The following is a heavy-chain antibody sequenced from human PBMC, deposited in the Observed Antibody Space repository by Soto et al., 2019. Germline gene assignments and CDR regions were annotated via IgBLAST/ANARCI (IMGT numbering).Heavy chain of an antibody. D-gene: IGHD6-6*01. Sequence: QVQLVASGGGVVQPGGSLRLSCVASGFTFSNFGMHWVRQAPGKGLEWVAVISNDENIKQYADSVRGRFAISRDNSKNTLYLQMTRLRAEDTDIYYCARGLRSVLDYWGQGTLVTLSS. CDR2: ISNDENIK. V-gene: IGHV3-33*01. CDR3: ARGLRSVLDY. CDR1: GFTFSNFG. J-gene: IGHJ4*02.